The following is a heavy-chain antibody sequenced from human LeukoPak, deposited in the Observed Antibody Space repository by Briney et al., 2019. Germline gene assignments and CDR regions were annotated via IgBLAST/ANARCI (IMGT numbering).Heavy chain of an antibody. CDR1: GFTFSNYA. CDR3: AKGLHGGIGYGVDV. D-gene: IGHD3-16*01. J-gene: IGHJ6*02. CDR2: ISGTGGRT. V-gene: IGHV3-23*01. Sequence: GGSLRLSCTASGFTFSNYAMTWVRQAPGKGLEWVSSISGTGGRTYSADSVKGRFTISRDNSKNTLYLQMKNLRVEHTAVYYCAKGLHGGIGYGVDVWGQGTTVSVSS.